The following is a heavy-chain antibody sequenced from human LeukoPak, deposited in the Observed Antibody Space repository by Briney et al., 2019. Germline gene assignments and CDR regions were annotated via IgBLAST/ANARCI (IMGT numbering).Heavy chain of an antibody. CDR2: IIPIFGTA. D-gene: IGHD2-2*01. CDR1: GGTFSSYA. CDR3: ASTVVPAKDGAFDI. V-gene: IGHV1-69*13. Sequence: SVKVSCKASGGTFSSYAISWVRQAPGQGLEWMGGIIPIFGTANYAQKFQGRVTITADESTSTAYMELSSLRSEDTAVYYCASTVVPAKDGAFDIWGQGTMVTVSS. J-gene: IGHJ3*02.